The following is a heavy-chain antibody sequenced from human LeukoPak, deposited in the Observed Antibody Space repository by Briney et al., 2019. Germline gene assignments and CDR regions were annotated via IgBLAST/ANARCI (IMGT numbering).Heavy chain of an antibody. D-gene: IGHD4-17*01. CDR3: ARAGDYGDYMFDY. J-gene: IGHJ4*02. CDR1: GGSISSGGYY. Sequence: SQTLSLTCTVSGGSISSGGYYWSWIRQHPGKGLEWIGYIYYSGSTYYNPSLKSRVTISVNTSKNQFSLKLRSVTAADTAVYYCARAGDYGDYMFDYWGQGTLVTVSS. CDR2: IYYSGST. V-gene: IGHV4-31*03.